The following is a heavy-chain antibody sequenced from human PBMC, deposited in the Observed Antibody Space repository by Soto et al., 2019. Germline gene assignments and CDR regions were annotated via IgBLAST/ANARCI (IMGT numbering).Heavy chain of an antibody. Sequence: QVQLVQSGAEVKKPGSSVKVSCKASGGTFSSYTISWVRQAPGQGLEWMGRIIPILGIANYAQKFQGRVTITADKSTSTAYMKLSSLRSEDTAVYYCARDWVGGVVGFSNYMDVWGKGTTVTVSS. J-gene: IGHJ6*03. CDR1: GGTFSSYT. V-gene: IGHV1-69*08. D-gene: IGHD3-16*01. CDR2: IIPILGIA. CDR3: ARDWVGGVVGFSNYMDV.